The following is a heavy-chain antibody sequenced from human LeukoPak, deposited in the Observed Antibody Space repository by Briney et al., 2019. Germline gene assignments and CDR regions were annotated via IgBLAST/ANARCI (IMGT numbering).Heavy chain of an antibody. V-gene: IGHV3-23*01. CDR2: ISSSGNT. J-gene: IGHJ4*02. Sequence: GGSLRLSCAASGFTFNGFWMTWVRQTPGKGLDWVSSISSSGNTYYADSVKGRFTISRDNSKNMLYLQMNSLRAEDTAVYYCVKGRISEDGLDFWGQGTLVTVSS. CDR3: VKGRISEDGLDF. CDR1: GFTFNGFW. D-gene: IGHD6-13*01.